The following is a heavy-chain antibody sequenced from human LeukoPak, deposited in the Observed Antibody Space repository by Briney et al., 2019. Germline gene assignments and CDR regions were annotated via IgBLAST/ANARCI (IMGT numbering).Heavy chain of an antibody. D-gene: IGHD2-8*01. Sequence: GGSLRLSCAPSGFTFSSYGMHWVGQAAGKGLEWVAVVWYDGSNKYYADSVKGRFTISRDNSKNTLYLQMNSLRAEDTAVYYCARKYCTNGVCYTGFDYWGQGTLVTVSS. CDR3: ARKYCTNGVCYTGFDY. CDR2: VWYDGSNK. V-gene: IGHV3-33*01. CDR1: GFTFSSYG. J-gene: IGHJ4*02.